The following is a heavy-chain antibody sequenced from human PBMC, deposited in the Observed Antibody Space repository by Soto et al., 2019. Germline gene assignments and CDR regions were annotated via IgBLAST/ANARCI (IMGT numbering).Heavy chain of an antibody. CDR1: GVTFSSYA. V-gene: IGHV1-69*13. CDR3: ARDDGLRGANYYEGMHV. CDR2: ILPTFGKA. J-gene: IGHJ6*02. D-gene: IGHD3-10*01. Sequence: SVKVSCKASGVTFSSYAVSWGQQARGQGLEWRGGILPTFGKANYAKKFQGRVTITADESTSTAYIELSSLRSEDTDVYYCARDDGLRGANYYEGMHVWG.